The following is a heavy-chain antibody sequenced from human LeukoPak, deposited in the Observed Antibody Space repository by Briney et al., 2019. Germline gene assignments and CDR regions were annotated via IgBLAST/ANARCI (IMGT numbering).Heavy chain of an antibody. V-gene: IGHV1-46*01. CDR1: GYTFTSYY. CDR3: ARIAATHISREYYFDY. D-gene: IGHD6-25*01. Sequence: ASVKVSCKASGYTFTSYYMHWVRQAPGQGLEWMGIINPSGSSTSYAQNFQGRVTIIADKSTSTAYMELTSLRSEDTAVYYCARIAATHISREYYFDYWGQGTLVTVSS. J-gene: IGHJ4*02. CDR2: INPSGSST.